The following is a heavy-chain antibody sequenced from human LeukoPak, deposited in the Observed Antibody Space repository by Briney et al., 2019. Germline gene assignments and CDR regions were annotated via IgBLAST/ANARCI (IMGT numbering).Heavy chain of an antibody. D-gene: IGHD1-1*01. V-gene: IGHV4-39*02. Sequence: SETLSLTCSVSSGSISSGPYFWSWVRQSPGKGLEWIGHINYAGTTYYSPSLKSRVTMSVDTSKNQFSLKLRSVTAADTAVYYCTRDRPGDGAFDIWGQGTKVTVAS. CDR3: TRDRPGDGAFDI. CDR2: INYAGTT. CDR1: SGSISSGPYF. J-gene: IGHJ3*02.